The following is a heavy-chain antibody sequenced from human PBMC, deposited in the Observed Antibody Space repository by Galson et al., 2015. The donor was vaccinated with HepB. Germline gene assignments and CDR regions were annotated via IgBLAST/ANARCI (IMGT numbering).Heavy chain of an antibody. CDR3: TREYGSGSLGYFDY. Sequence: SLRLSCAASGFTFGDYAMSWFRQAPGKGLEWVGHIRSKAYGGTTEYAASVKGRFTISRDDSKSIAYLQMNSLKTEDTAVYYCTREYGSGSLGYFDYWGQGTLVTVSS. J-gene: IGHJ4*02. CDR1: GFTFGDYA. D-gene: IGHD3-10*01. V-gene: IGHV3-49*03. CDR2: IRSKAYGGTT.